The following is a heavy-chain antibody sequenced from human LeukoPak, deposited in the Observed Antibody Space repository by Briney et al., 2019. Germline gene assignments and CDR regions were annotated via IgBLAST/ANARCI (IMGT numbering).Heavy chain of an antibody. D-gene: IGHD5-12*01. CDR1: GGSTNIYY. CDR3: ARAYSDYDQYFDY. J-gene: IGHJ4*02. CDR2: IYTIGTT. Sequence: SETLSLTCTVSGGSTNIYYWSWIRQPAGKGLEWIGRIYTIGTTNYNPSLKSRVTMSVDTSKNQFSLKLSSVTAADTAVYYCARAYSDYDQYFDYWGQGTLVTVSS. V-gene: IGHV4-4*07.